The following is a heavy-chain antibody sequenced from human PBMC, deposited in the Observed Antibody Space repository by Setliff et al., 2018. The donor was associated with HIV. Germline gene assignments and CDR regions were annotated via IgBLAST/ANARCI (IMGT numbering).Heavy chain of an antibody. J-gene: IGHJ4*02. CDR2: VFYTGST. CDR1: GGSIRGYY. D-gene: IGHD3-22*01. V-gene: IGHV4-59*08. Sequence: KTSETLSLTCTVSGGSIRGYYWSWLRQPPGKGLEWIGYVFYTGSTTYSPSLKSRLTISVDTPQHQFSLKLTSVTAADTAVYYCARQVPIPGVAVTPIDFWGQGILVTVSS. CDR3: ARQVPIPGVAVTPIDF.